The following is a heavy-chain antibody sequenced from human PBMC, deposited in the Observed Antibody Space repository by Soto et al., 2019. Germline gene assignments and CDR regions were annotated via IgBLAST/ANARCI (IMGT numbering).Heavy chain of an antibody. CDR2: IWYDGSNK. Sequence: GGSLRLSCAASGFTFSSYGMHWVRQAPGKGLEWVAVIWYDGSNKYYVDSAKGRFTISRDNSKNTLYLQMNSLRAEDTAVYYCARDNTRSHYYYYGMDVWGQGTTVTVSS. J-gene: IGHJ6*02. CDR3: ARDNTRSHYYYYGMDV. V-gene: IGHV3-33*01. CDR1: GFTFSSYG.